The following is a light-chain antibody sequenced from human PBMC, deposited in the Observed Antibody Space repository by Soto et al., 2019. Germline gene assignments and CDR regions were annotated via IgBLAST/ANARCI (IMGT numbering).Light chain of an antibody. CDR1: QSVSSN. CDR2: GAS. CDR3: QQYNNWPPVDT. V-gene: IGKV3-15*01. Sequence: EIVMPQSPATLSVSPGERATLSCRASQSVSSNLAWYQQKPGQAPRLLIYGASTRATGIPARFSGSGSGTEFTLTISSLQSEDFAVYYCQQYNNWPPVDTFGQGTKLEIK. J-gene: IGKJ2*01.